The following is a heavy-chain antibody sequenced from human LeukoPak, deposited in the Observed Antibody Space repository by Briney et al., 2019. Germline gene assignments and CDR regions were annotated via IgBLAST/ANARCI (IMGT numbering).Heavy chain of an antibody. Sequence: ASVKVSCKASGYTFTSYGISWVRQAPGQGLEWMGWISAYNGNTNYAQKLQGRVTMTTDISTSTAYMELRSLRSDDTAVYYCARGGYYDSSGYSYFDYWGQGTLVTVSS. D-gene: IGHD3-22*01. CDR2: ISAYNGNT. CDR1: GYTFTSYG. V-gene: IGHV1-18*01. J-gene: IGHJ4*02. CDR3: ARGGYYDSSGYSYFDY.